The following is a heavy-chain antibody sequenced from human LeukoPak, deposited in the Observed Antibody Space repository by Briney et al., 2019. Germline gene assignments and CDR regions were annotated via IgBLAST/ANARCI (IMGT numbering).Heavy chain of an antibody. D-gene: IGHD3-10*01. Sequence: GASVKVSCKASGYTFTSYYMHWVRQAPGQGLEWMGWINPNSGGTNYAQKFQGRVTMTRDTSISTAYMELSRLRSDDTAVYYCAREGTMVPGAAHDYYYYMDVWGKGTTVTVSS. CDR3: AREGTMVPGAAHDYYYYMDV. J-gene: IGHJ6*03. V-gene: IGHV1-2*02. CDR1: GYTFTSYY. CDR2: INPNSGGT.